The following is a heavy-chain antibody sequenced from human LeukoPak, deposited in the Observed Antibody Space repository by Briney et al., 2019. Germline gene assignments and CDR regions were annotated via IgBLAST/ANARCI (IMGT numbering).Heavy chain of an antibody. Sequence: SQTLSLTCAISGDSVSTNSATWTWLRQSPSRGLEWLGRTYYRSKWYNEYAVSMKSRITINPDTSKNQFSLQLNSVTPEDTAVYYCARLVGASWFDSWGQGTLVTVSS. CDR3: ARLVGASWFDS. V-gene: IGHV6-1*01. CDR1: GDSVSTNSAT. J-gene: IGHJ5*01. D-gene: IGHD1-26*01. CDR2: TYYRSKWYN.